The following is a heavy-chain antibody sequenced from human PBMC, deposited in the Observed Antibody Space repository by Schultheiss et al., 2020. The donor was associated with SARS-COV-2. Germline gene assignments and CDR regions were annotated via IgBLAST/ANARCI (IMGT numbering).Heavy chain of an antibody. CDR2: IYYSGGT. CDR3: ARRPPYCSSTSCSPNWHFDL. D-gene: IGHD2-2*01. CDR1: GGSTSSYY. Sequence: GSLRLSCTVSGGSTSSYYWSWIRQPPGKGLEWIGHIYYSGGTKYNPSLRSRVTISVDTSKNQFSLNLSSVTAADTAVYYCARRPPYCSSTSCSPNWHFDLWGRGTLVTVSS. J-gene: IGHJ2*01. V-gene: IGHV4-59*08.